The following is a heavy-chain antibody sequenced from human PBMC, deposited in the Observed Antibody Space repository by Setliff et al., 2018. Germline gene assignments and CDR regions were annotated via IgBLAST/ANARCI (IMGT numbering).Heavy chain of an antibody. CDR2: IIPIFDTT. D-gene: IGHD4-17*01. CDR3: ARDFLGIHIDHGNALDDY. J-gene: IGHJ4*02. CDR1: GGTFNTYA. V-gene: IGHV1-69*13. Sequence: ASVKVSCKASGGTFNTYAISWVRQAPGQGLEWMGGIIPIFDTTNYAQKFQGRVTITADXXTSTAYXXXXXXRSEDTAVYYCARDFLGIHIDHGNALDDYWGQGTLVTVSS.